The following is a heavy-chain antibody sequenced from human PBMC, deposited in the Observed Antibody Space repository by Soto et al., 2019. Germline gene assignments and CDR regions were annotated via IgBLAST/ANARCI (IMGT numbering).Heavy chain of an antibody. V-gene: IGHV3-23*01. D-gene: IGHD2-8*01. CDR1: GFTFGNHA. CDR2: ISGSGGNT. Sequence: EVQLLQSGGGLVQPGESLRLSCAGSGFTFGNHAMSWVRQAPGKGLEWVSGISGSGGNTYYVDSVKGRFTISRDNSKNTLYLQMSSLRVEDTAAYYCEKGGQDTKAVDYKYYGMDVWGQGTTVNVSS. CDR3: EKGGQDTKAVDYKYYGMDV. J-gene: IGHJ6*02.